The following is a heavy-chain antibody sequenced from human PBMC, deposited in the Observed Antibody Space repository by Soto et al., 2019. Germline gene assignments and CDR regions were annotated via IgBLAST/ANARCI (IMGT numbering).Heavy chain of an antibody. CDR2: INAGNGNT. V-gene: IGHV1-3*01. CDR1: GYTFTSYA. CDR3: ASSRGSYRGSGFFDY. J-gene: IGHJ4*02. D-gene: IGHD1-26*01. Sequence: ASVKASCKASGYTFTSYAMHWVRQAPGQRLEWMGWINAGNGNTKYSQKFQGRVTITRDTSASTAYMELSSLRSEDTAVYYCASSRGSYRGSGFFDYWGQGTLVTVSS.